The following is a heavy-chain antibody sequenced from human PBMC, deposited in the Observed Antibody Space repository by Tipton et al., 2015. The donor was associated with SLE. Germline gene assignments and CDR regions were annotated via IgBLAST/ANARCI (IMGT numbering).Heavy chain of an antibody. CDR2: IYYSGST. V-gene: IGHV4-39*01. D-gene: IGHD6-19*01. CDR3: AAYSTGRDGEDY. CDR1: SGSISSSDYY. Sequence: TLSLTCTVSSGSISSSDYYWGWIRQPPGKGLEWIGSIYYSGSTYYNPSLQSRITISVDTSKNQFSLKLSSVTAADTAVYYCAAYSTGRDGEDYWGQGTLVTVSS. J-gene: IGHJ4*02.